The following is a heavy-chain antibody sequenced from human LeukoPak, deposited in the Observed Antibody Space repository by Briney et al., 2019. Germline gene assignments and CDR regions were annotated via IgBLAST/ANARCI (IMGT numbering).Heavy chain of an antibody. CDR2: ISAYNGNT. CDR1: GYTFTSYG. Sequence: ASVKVSCRASGYTFTSYGISWARQAPGQGLEWMGWISAYNGNTNYAQKLQGRVTMTTDTSTSTAYMELRSLRSDDTAVYYCARVVVPASLDYWGQGTLVTVSS. CDR3: ARVVVPASLDY. D-gene: IGHD2-2*01. V-gene: IGHV1-18*04. J-gene: IGHJ4*02.